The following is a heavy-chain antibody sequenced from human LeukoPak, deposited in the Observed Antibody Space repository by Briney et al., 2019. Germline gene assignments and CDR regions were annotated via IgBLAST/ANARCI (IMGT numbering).Heavy chain of an antibody. V-gene: IGHV3-74*01. Sequence: GGSLRLSCAASGLTFRNYWMHWVRQAPGKGLVWLSRITGDGSDTIYAGSGKGRFTISRDNAKNSLYLQMNSLRAEDTAVYYCARDHEWELDYWGQGTLVTVSS. CDR3: ARDHEWELDY. J-gene: IGHJ4*02. CDR2: ITGDGSDT. CDR1: GLTFRNYW. D-gene: IGHD1-26*01.